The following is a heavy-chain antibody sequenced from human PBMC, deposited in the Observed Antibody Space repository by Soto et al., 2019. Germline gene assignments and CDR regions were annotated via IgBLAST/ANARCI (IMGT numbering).Heavy chain of an antibody. CDR3: AGYDSSGYLNY. CDR2: INPNSGGT. J-gene: IGHJ4*02. V-gene: IGHV1-2*02. CDR1: GYTFTGYY. Sequence: ASVKVSCKASGYTFTGYYMHWVRQAPGQGLEWMGWINPNSGGTNYAQKFQGRVTRTRDTSISTAYMELSRVRSDDTAVYYCAGYDSSGYLNYWGQGTLVTVSS. D-gene: IGHD3-22*01.